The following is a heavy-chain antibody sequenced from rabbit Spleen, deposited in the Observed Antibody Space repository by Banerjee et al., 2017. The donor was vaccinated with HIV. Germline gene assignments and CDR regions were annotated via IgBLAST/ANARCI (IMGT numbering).Heavy chain of an antibody. CDR3: ARGSATMTMVITGYYLSL. Sequence: QEQLVESGGGLVQPGGSLKLSCKASGFDFSSYGVSWVRQAPGKGLEWIACIYTGGSGSTAYASWAKGRFTVSKTSSTTVTLQLNSLTAADTATYFCARGSATMTMVITGYYLSLWGPGTLVTVS. CDR2: IYTGGSGST. D-gene: IGHD2-1*01. J-gene: IGHJ4*01. CDR1: GFDFSSYG. V-gene: IGHV1S45*01.